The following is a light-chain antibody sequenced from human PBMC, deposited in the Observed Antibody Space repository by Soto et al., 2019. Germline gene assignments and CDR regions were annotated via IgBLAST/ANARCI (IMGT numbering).Light chain of an antibody. CDR2: EVS. Sequence: VVLTQSPLSLSVTLGQPASVSCRSSQSLLFTNGLTYLTWFHQRPGQPPRRLIYEVSDRDSGVPDRFSGSGAGTDVTLRISRGEAEDVGLVYCMQGTHWPLTFGGGTRVEIK. CDR1: QSLLFTNGLTY. J-gene: IGKJ4*01. CDR3: MQGTHWPLT. V-gene: IGKV2-30*01.